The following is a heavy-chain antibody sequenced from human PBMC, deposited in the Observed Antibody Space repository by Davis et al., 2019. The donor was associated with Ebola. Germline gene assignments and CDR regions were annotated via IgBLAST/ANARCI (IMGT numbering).Heavy chain of an antibody. D-gene: IGHD6-19*01. V-gene: IGHV3-30-3*01. J-gene: IGHJ4*02. CDR1: GFTFSSYA. Sequence: GESLKISCAASGFTFSSYAMHWVRQAPGKGLEWVAVISYDGSNKYYADSVKGRFTISRDNSKNTLYLQMNSLRAEDTAVYYCAREYSSGTGPGDYWGQGTLVTVSS. CDR2: ISYDGSNK. CDR3: AREYSSGTGPGDY.